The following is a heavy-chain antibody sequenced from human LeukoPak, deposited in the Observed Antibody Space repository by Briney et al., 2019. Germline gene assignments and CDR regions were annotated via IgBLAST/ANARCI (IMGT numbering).Heavy chain of an antibody. CDR3: ATETALGSLDP. J-gene: IGHJ5*02. D-gene: IGHD3-10*01. V-gene: IGHV4-59*11. Sequence: SESLSLACTVAGGSISSHYWGWVRQPPGRRLGWSGYIYFSVSTTYNPSLTGRVTLSVDTPKNKFSLKLGALTPAEPAVYYCATETALGSLDPWGQGTLVTVSS. CDR2: IYFSVST. CDR1: GGSISSHY.